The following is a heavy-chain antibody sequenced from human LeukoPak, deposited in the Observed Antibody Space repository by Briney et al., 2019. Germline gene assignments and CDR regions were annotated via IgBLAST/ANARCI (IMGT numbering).Heavy chain of an antibody. CDR3: ARVEWFGERDPDY. CDR2: LSNGGYT. V-gene: IGHV3-66*01. CDR1: GFIVSDNY. J-gene: IGHJ4*02. Sequence: PGGSLRLSCAASGFIVSDNYMTWVRQAPGKGLEGVSVLSNGGYTFYADSVEGRFTISRDSGKNTVYLQMDSLRAEDTAVYYCARVEWFGERDPDYWGQGTLVTVSS. D-gene: IGHD3-10*01.